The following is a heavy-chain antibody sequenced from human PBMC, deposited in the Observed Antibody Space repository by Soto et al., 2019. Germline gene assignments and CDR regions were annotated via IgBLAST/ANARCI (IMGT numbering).Heavy chain of an antibody. CDR3: AKYGMDV. CDR1: GFTFSSYA. V-gene: IGHV3-23*01. J-gene: IGHJ6*02. Sequence: EVQLLESGGGLAQPGGSLRLSCAASGFTFSSYAMSLVRQAPEKGLEWVSAISGSGGSTYYADSGKGRFTISRDNAKHTLYLQRNSLRAEDTAVYYCAKYGMDVWGQGTTVTVSS. CDR2: ISGSGGST.